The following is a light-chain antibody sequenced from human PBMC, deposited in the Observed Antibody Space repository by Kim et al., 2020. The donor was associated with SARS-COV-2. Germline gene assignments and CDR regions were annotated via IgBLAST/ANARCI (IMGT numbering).Light chain of an antibody. Sequence: SYELTQPPSVSVSPGQTASITCSGDKLGDKYACWYQQKPGQSPVLVIYQDSKRPSGISERFSGSNSGNTATLTISGTQAMDEADYYCQAWDSSTAVVGGG. CDR2: QDS. CDR1: KLGDKY. J-gene: IGLJ2*01. CDR3: QAWDSSTAV. V-gene: IGLV3-1*01.